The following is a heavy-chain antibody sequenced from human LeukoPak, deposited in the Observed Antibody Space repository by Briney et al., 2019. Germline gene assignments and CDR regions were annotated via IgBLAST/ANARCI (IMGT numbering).Heavy chain of an antibody. CDR2: SSYSGST. V-gene: IGHV4-59*08. Sequence: PSETLSLTCTVSGGSISSYFWNWVWQPPGKGLERIGYSSYSGSTNYNPSLKSRVTISVDTSKNQFSLSLSSMTAADTAVYYCAGQPNRGAELDYWGQGILVTVSS. D-gene: IGHD7-27*01. CDR1: GGSISSYF. CDR3: AGQPNRGAELDY. J-gene: IGHJ4*02.